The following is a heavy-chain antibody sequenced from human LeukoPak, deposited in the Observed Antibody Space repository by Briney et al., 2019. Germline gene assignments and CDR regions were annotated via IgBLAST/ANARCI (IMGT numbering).Heavy chain of an antibody. CDR3: VKGRNAYFDY. V-gene: IGHV3-30*02. CDR2: IRYDGSNK. Sequence: GGSLRLSCAASGFTFSSYGMHWVRQAPGKGLEWVAFIRYDGSNKYYADSVKGRFTISRDNSKNTVDLQMNSLRPEDTAVYYCVKGRNAYFDYWGQGTLVTASS. J-gene: IGHJ4*02. CDR1: GFTFSSYG.